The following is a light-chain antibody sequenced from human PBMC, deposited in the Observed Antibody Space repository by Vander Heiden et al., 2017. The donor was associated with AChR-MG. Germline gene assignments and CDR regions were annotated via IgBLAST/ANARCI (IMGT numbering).Light chain of an antibody. CDR2: STN. J-gene: IGLJ2*01. CDR3: AAWHDSLNGPHVV. Sequence: QSVLTQPPSASGAPGQRVTISCSGSSSNIGSNTVNWYQQLPGAAPKLLIYSTNRRPSGVPDRFSGSKSGTSASLAISGLQSEDEADYYCAAWHDSLNGPHVVFGGGTKLTVL. CDR1: SSNIGSNT. V-gene: IGLV1-44*01.